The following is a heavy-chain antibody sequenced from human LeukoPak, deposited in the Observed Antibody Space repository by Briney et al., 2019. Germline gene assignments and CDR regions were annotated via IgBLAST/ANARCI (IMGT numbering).Heavy chain of an antibody. J-gene: IGHJ4*02. CDR2: ISSSSSYI. V-gene: IGHV3-21*04. D-gene: IGHD3-10*01. CDR3: AKDINYYGSGIDY. CDR1: GFTFRSYW. Sequence: GGSLRLSCAASGFTFRSYWMHWVRQAPGKGLEWVSSISSSSSYIYYADSVKGRFTISRDNAKNSLYLQMNSLRAEDMALYYCAKDINYYGSGIDYWGQGTLVTVSS.